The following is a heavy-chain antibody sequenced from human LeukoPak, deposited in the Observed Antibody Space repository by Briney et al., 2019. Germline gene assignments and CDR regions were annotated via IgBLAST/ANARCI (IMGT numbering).Heavy chain of an antibody. Sequence: GGSLRLSCAAPGITFSNYNMNWVRQAPGRGLEWISAITSSSSYTFYADSVKGRFTISRDNAKNSLYLQMNSLRAEDTAVYYCAELGITMIGGVWGKGTTVTISS. V-gene: IGHV3-21*01. CDR2: ITSSSSYT. CDR3: AELGITMIGGV. D-gene: IGHD3-10*02. J-gene: IGHJ6*04. CDR1: GITFSNYN.